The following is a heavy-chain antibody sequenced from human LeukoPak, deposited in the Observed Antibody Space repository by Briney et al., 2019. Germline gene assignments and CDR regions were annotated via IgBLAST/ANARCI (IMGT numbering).Heavy chain of an antibody. CDR1: GFTFSSSA. CDR2: IVVGSDKT. CDR3: AKGTAEKRKLRFLEWLPRNRNYYYMDV. J-gene: IGHJ6*03. D-gene: IGHD3-3*01. V-gene: IGHV1-58*01. Sequence: SVKVSCKASGFTFSSSAVQWVRQARGQRLEWIGWIVVGSDKTKYAQKFQERVTITRDMSTSTAYMELSSLRAEYTTVYYCAKGTAEKRKLRFLEWLPRNRNYYYMDVWGKGTTVTVSS.